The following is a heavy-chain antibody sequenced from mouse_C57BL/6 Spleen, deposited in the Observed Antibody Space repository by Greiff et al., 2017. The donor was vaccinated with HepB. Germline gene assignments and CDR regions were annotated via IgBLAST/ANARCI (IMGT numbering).Heavy chain of an antibody. CDR2: INPSTGGT. CDR1: GYSFTGYY. CDR3: ARYAAQATFAY. J-gene: IGHJ3*01. Sequence: EVKLQQSGPELVKPGASVKISCKASGYSFTGYYMNWVKQSPEKSLEWIGEINPSTGGTTYNQKFKAKATLTVDKSSSTAYMQLKSLTSEDSAVYYCARYAAQATFAYWGQGTLVTVSA. D-gene: IGHD3-2*02. V-gene: IGHV1-42*01.